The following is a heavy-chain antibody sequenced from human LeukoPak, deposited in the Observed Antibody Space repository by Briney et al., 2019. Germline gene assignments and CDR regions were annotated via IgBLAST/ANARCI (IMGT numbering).Heavy chain of an antibody. CDR1: GGSFSSYY. V-gene: IGHV4-59*12. J-gene: IGHJ5*01. D-gene: IGHD2-8*01. Sequence: SETLSLTCTVSGGSFSSYYWSWIRQPPGKGLEWIGYIYYSGSTNYNPSLKSRVTISVDTSKNQFSLKLSSVTAADTAVYYCVRESMQYFMLFVSWGQGTLVTVSS. CDR2: IYYSGST. CDR3: VRESMQYFMLFVS.